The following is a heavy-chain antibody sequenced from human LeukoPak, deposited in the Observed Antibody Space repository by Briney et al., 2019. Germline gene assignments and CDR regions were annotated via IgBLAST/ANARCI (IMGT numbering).Heavy chain of an antibody. J-gene: IGHJ4*02. CDR2: IYYSGST. V-gene: IGHV4-59*04. CDR3: ARRDQWLVDY. Sequence: SETLSLTCTVSGGSISSYYWSWIRQPPGKGLEWIGYIYYSGSTYYNPSLKSRVTISVDTSKNQFSLKLSSVTAADTAVYYCARRDQWLVDYWGQGTLVTVSS. CDR1: GGSISSYY. D-gene: IGHD6-19*01.